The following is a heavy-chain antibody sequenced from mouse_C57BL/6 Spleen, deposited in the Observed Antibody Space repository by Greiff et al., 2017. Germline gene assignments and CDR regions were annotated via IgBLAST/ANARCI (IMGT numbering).Heavy chain of an antibody. Sequence: VQLQQSGPGLVAPSQSLSITCTVSGFSLTSYAISWVRQPPGKGLEWLGVIWTGGGTNYNSALKSRLSISKDNSKSQVFLKMNSLQTDDTARYYCARNYYGNYYARDYWGQGTSVTVSS. V-gene: IGHV2-9-1*01. D-gene: IGHD2-1*01. CDR3: ARNYYGNYYARDY. CDR1: GFSLTSYA. CDR2: IWTGGGT. J-gene: IGHJ4*01.